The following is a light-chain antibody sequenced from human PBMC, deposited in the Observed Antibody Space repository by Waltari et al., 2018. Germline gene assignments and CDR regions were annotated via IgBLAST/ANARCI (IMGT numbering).Light chain of an antibody. J-gene: IGLJ2*01. V-gene: IGLV2-14*01. Sequence: QSALTQPASVSGSPGQSITISCTGTSSDVGGYDYASWYQHRPAEAPKLLIYEVPNRPSGVFDRFSGAKSANTASLTISGLQAEDEADYYCSSYTSSDTLIFGGGTKVTVL. CDR3: SSYTSSDTLI. CDR2: EVP. CDR1: SSDVGGYDY.